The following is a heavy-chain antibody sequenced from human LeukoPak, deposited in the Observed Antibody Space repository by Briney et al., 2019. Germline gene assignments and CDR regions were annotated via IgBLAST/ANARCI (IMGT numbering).Heavy chain of an antibody. CDR3: ARDGDTVLTRGYYYYMDV. CDR1: GFTFSSYA. CDR2: ISTSSSYI. D-gene: IGHD4-23*01. Sequence: GGSLRLSCAASGFTFSSYAMYWVRQAPGKGLEWVSSISTSSSYIYYADSVKGRFTISRDNAKKSLYLQMNSLRAEDTAVYYCARDGDTVLTRGYYYYMDVWGKGTTVTVSS. V-gene: IGHV3-21*01. J-gene: IGHJ6*03.